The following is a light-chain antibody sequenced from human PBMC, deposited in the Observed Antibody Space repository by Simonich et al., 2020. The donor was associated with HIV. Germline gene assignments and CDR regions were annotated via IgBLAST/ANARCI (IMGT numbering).Light chain of an antibody. V-gene: IGLV2-14*02. CDR2: DVR. CDR3: SSYTGSSTWV. CDR1: SSDVGSYNL. Sequence: QSALTQPASVSGSPGQSITISCTGTSSDVGSYNLVSWYKQHPGKAPKLMIYDVRKRPSGVSSRFSGSKSGNTASLTISRLQAEDEADYYCSSYTGSSTWVFGGGTKLTVL. J-gene: IGLJ2*01.